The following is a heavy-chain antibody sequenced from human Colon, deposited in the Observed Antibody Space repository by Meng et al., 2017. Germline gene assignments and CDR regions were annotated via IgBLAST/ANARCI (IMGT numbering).Heavy chain of an antibody. D-gene: IGHD6-19*01. Sequence: HVPLQECGAGLLKPSETLSPTGAVYGGSFSDYSWSCIRQPPGKGLESSGEINHSGSTSYNPSLKSRVTISVDTSKNQFSLKLSSVTAADTAVYYCARERLSSGWYGGRWFDPWGQGTLVTVSS. CDR2: INHSGST. V-gene: IGHV4-34*01. CDR1: GGSFSDYS. J-gene: IGHJ5*02. CDR3: ARERLSSGWYGGRWFDP.